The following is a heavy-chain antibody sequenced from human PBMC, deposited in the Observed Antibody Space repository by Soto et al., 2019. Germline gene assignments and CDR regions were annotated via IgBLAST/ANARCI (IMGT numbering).Heavy chain of an antibody. Sequence: ASVKVSCKTSGYTFTGYYTHWVRQTPGQGLEWMGWINPNSGDTHYAQKFQGRVTMTRDMSISTAYLELSRLRSDDTAMYYCTREANYCSSTNCHIDYWGQGTQVTVSS. CDR3: TREANYCSSTNCHIDY. V-gene: IGHV1-2*02. J-gene: IGHJ4*02. CDR2: INPNSGDT. D-gene: IGHD2-2*01. CDR1: GYTFTGYY.